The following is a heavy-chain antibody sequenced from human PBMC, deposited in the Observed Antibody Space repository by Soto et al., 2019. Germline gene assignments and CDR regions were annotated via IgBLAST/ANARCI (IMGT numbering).Heavy chain of an antibody. V-gene: IGHV4-4*07. J-gene: IGHJ5*02. CDR2: IYTSGST. CDR3: ARMRDSSSWYWFDP. Sequence: KTSETLSLTCTVSGGSISSYYWSWIRQPAGKGLEWIGRIYTSGSTNYNPSLKSRVTMSVDTSKNQFSLKLSSVTAADTAVYYCARMRDSSSWYWFDPWGQGTLVTVSS. CDR1: GGSISSYY. D-gene: IGHD6-13*01.